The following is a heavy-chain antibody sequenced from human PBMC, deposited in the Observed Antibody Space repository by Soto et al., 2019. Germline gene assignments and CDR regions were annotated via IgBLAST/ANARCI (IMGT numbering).Heavy chain of an antibody. CDR3: ARNPTGADGDPHFDY. D-gene: IGHD3-10*01. CDR2: IYSGGST. V-gene: IGHV3-53*04. CDR1: GFTVSSNY. Sequence: GGSLRLSCAASGFTVSSNYMSWVRQAPGKGLEWVSVIYSGGSTYYADSVKGRFTISRHNSKNTLYLQMNSLRAEDTAVYYCARNPTGADGDPHFDYWGQGTLVTVSS. J-gene: IGHJ4*02.